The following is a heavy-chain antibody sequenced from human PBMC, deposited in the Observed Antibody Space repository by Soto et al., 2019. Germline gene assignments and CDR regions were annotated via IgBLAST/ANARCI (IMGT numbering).Heavy chain of an antibody. J-gene: IGHJ4*02. CDR3: AADLPPIYGDPEGFDY. V-gene: IGHV1-69*02. CDR2: IIPILGIA. D-gene: IGHD4-17*01. CDR1: GGTFSSYT. Sequence: SVKVSCKASGGTFSSYTISWVRQAPGQGLEWMGRIIPILGIANYAQKFQERVTITRDMSTSTAYMELSSLRSEDTAVYHCAADLPPIYGDPEGFDYWGQGTLVTVSS.